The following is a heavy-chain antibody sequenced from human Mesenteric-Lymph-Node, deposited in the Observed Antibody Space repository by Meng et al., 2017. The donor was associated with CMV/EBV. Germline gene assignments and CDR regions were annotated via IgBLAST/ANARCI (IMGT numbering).Heavy chain of an antibody. CDR1: YTFSSYD. J-gene: IGHJ4*02. CDR3: ARGYPTYSSNWRPFDY. V-gene: IGHV1-3*01. CDR2: IIVGNGDT. D-gene: IGHD6-13*01. Sequence: YTFSSYDIHWLRQAPGQRLEWMGWIIVGNGDTRYSQKFQGRGTITWDTSASTAYMELSSLRSEDTAVYYCARGYPTYSSNWRPFDYWGQGTLVTVSS.